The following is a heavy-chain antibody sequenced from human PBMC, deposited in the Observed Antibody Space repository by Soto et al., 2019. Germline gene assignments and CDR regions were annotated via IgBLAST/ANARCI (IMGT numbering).Heavy chain of an antibody. V-gene: IGHV4-4*07. CDR3: ARDFGYCSSTSCYTYYYYGMDV. Sequence: SETLSLTCTVSGGSISGYYWIWIRQPAGKGLEWIGRIYTSGSTNYNPSLRSRVTMSVDTSKNQFSLKLSSVAAADTAVYYCARDFGYCSSTSCYTYYYYGMDVWGQGTTVTVS. D-gene: IGHD2-2*02. CDR1: GGSISGYY. CDR2: IYTSGST. J-gene: IGHJ6*02.